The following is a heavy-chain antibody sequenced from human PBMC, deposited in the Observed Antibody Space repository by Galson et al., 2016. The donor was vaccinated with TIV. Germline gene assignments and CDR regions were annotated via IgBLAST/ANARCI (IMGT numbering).Heavy chain of an antibody. D-gene: IGHD2-21*01. CDR3: ATLGCGEDWYSGIGN. Sequence: QSGAEVKKSGESLKISCETSGYTFTTSWIAWVRQMPGKGLECMGIIYPEDSDTRYSPSFQGLVTISADTSINTAYLHWSSLKASDSAMYYCATLGCGEDWYSGIGNWGQGTLVTVSS. CDR2: IYPEDSDT. J-gene: IGHJ4*02. V-gene: IGHV5-51*01. CDR1: GYTFTTSW.